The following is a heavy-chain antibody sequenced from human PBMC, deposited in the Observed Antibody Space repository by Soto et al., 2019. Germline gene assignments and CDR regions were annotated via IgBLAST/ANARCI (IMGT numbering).Heavy chain of an antibody. V-gene: IGHV1-18*04. D-gene: IGHD6-19*01. CDR3: ARDMGPYGAVAGTYYYGMDV. Sequence: ASVEVSCKASGYTFTSYGISWVRQAPGQGLEWMGWISAYNGNTNYAQKLQGRVTMTTDTSTSTAYMELRSLRSDDTAVYYCARDMGPYGAVAGTYYYGMDVWGQGTTVTVSS. CDR2: ISAYNGNT. J-gene: IGHJ6*02. CDR1: GYTFTSYG.